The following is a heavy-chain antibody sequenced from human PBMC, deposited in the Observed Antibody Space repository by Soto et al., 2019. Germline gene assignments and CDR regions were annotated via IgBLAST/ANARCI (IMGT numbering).Heavy chain of an antibody. Sequence: ASVKVSCKASGYTFTSYDINWVRQATGQGLEWMGWMNPNSGNTGYAQKFQGRVTITADESTSTAYMELSSLRSEDTAVYYCARDSAPYDFWSGYLDYWGQGTLVTVSS. CDR1: GYTFTSYD. J-gene: IGHJ4*02. CDR3: ARDSAPYDFWSGYLDY. CDR2: MNPNSGNT. V-gene: IGHV1-8*01. D-gene: IGHD3-3*01.